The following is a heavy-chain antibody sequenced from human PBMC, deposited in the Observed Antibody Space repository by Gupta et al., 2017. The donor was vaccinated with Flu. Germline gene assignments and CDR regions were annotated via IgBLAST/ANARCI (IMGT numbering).Heavy chain of an antibody. Sequence: QVQLQESGPGLVTSSQPLTPLCIVSGCSTSCGGFYRSWNRQHPGKRLDWIGYIYYNGDTFYIPSLESRVSISVDTSKNQFSLTVNSVTAADTAVYYCAREAPPPWTYDFCGQGTLVTVSS. CDR1: GCSTSCGGFY. CDR3: AREAPPPWTYDF. D-gene: IGHD1-1*01. V-gene: IGHV4-31*03. CDR2: IYYNGDT. J-gene: IGHJ4*02.